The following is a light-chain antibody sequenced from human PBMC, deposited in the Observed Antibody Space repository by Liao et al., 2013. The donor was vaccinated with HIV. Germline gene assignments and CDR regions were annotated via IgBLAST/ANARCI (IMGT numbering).Light chain of an antibody. CDR3: QVWDSSSDHYV. J-gene: IGLJ1*01. CDR2: KDS. Sequence: SYELTQPPSLSVSPGQTARITCSGDALPNQYAYWYQLRPGQAPVLVTYKDSQRPSGIPVRFSGSNSGNTATLTISRVEAGDEADYYCQVWDSSSDHYVFGTGTKVTVL. V-gene: IGLV3-25*02. CDR1: ALPNQY.